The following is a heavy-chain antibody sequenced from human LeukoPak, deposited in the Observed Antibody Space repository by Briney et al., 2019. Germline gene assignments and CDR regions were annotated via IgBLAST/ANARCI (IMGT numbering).Heavy chain of an antibody. D-gene: IGHD3-22*01. CDR2: IYYSGST. V-gene: IGHV4-59*01. CDR1: GGSISSYY. J-gene: IGHJ3*02. Sequence: PSETLSLTCTVSGGSISSYYWSWIRQPPGKGLEWIGYIYYSGSTNYNPSLKSRLTISVDTSKNQFSLKLSSVTAADTAVYYCARHYYDSSGYYYGMGAFDIWGQGTMVTVSS. CDR3: ARHYYDSSGYYYGMGAFDI.